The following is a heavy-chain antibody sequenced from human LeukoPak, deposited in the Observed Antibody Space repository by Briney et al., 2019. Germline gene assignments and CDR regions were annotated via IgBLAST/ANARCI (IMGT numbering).Heavy chain of an antibody. J-gene: IGHJ4*02. CDR3: VGGYTWEY. CDR2: IKQDGSEK. D-gene: IGHD5-12*01. V-gene: IGHV3-7*01. Sequence: GGSLRLSCAASGFTFSSYWMSWVRQAPGKGLEWVANIKQDGSEKYYVDSVKDRFTISRDNSKNTLYLQMNSLRAEDTAVYYCVGGYTWEYWGQGTLVTVSS. CDR1: GFTFSSYW.